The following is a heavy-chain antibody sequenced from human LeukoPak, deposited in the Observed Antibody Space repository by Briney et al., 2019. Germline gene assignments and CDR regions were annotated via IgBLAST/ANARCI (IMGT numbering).Heavy chain of an antibody. CDR1: GCTFSSYW. D-gene: IGHD6-19*01. Sequence: GGSLRLSCAASGCTFSSYWLSWVGQAPGKGLEWVANIKQDGSEKYYVDSVKGRFTISRDNAKNSLYLQMNSLRAEDTAVYYCARDSDSGWPKYYFDYWGQGSLVTVSS. CDR3: ARDSDSGWPKYYFDY. V-gene: IGHV3-7*03. J-gene: IGHJ4*02. CDR2: IKQDGSEK.